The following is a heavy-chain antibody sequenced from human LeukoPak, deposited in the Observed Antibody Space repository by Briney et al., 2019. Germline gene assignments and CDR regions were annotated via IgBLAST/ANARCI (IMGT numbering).Heavy chain of an antibody. V-gene: IGHV3-74*01. J-gene: IGHJ4*02. CDR3: AKSAQTIIAAAVDN. D-gene: IGHD6-13*01. Sequence: PGGSLRPSCAASGFTFSDYWIHWVRQAPGKGLVWVSRINTDGSITNYADSVKGRFSISRDNAKNTLYLQMSSLRAEDTAVYYCAKSAQTIIAAAVDNWGQGTLVTVSS. CDR1: GFTFSDYW. CDR2: INTDGSIT.